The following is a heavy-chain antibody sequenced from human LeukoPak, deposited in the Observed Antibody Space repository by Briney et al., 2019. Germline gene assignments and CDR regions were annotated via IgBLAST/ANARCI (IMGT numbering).Heavy chain of an antibody. CDR2: INHSGST. J-gene: IGHJ5*02. CDR1: GGSFSAYY. V-gene: IGHV4-34*01. CDR3: ARVAVTIFGVVIIPDNWFDP. Sequence: SETLSLTCAVYGGSFSAYYWSWIRQPPGKGLEWIGEINHSGSTNHNPPLKSRVTISVNPSKNQFSLKLSSVTAADTAVYYCARVAVTIFGVVIIPDNWFDPWGQGTLVTVSS. D-gene: IGHD3-3*01.